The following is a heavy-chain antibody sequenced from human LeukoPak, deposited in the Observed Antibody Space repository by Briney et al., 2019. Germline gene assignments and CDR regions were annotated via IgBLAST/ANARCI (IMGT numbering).Heavy chain of an antibody. J-gene: IGHJ3*02. CDR2: ISSSSSHI. CDR1: GFTFSSYS. CDR3: ARVRILDNWNYGDAFDI. D-gene: IGHD1-7*01. Sequence: GGSLRLSCAASGFTFSSYSMNWVRQAPGKGLEWVSSISSSSSHIYYADSVKGRFTISRDNAKNSLYLQMNSLRAEDTAVYYCARVRILDNWNYGDAFDIWGQGTMVTVSS. V-gene: IGHV3-21*01.